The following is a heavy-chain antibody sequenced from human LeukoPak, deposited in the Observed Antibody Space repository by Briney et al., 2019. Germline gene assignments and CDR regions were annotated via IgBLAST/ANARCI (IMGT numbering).Heavy chain of an antibody. CDR3: ARRRWGSSGYYYPDAFDI. CDR2: ISSSSSTI. CDR1: GFTFSSYS. D-gene: IGHD3-22*01. J-gene: IGHJ3*02. Sequence: GGSLRLSCAASGFTFSSYSMNWVRQAPGKGLEWVSYISSSSSTIYYADSVKGRFTISRDNAKNSLYLQMNSLRAEDTAVYYSARRRWGSSGYYYPDAFDIWGQGTMVTVSS. V-gene: IGHV3-48*01.